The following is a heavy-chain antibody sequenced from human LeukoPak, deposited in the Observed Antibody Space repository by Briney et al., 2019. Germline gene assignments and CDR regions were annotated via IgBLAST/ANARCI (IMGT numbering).Heavy chain of an antibody. CDR2: IWYDGSNK. J-gene: IGHJ4*02. V-gene: IGHV3-33*01. CDR3: ARVHFSSSPYFDY. D-gene: IGHD6-6*01. Sequence: GGSLRLSCAASGFTFSYYGMHWVRQAPGKGLEWVAAIWYDGSNKYYADSVKGRFTISRDNSKNTLYLQMNSLRAEDTAVYYCARVHFSSSPYFDYWGQGTLVTVSS. CDR1: GFTFSYYG.